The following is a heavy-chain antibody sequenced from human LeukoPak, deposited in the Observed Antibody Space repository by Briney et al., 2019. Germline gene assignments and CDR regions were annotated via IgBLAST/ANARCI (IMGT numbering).Heavy chain of an antibody. V-gene: IGHV3-33*01. J-gene: IGHJ4*02. CDR1: GFTFSSYG. CDR2: IWYDGSNK. CDR3: ARDSGYYDSSGYNDY. D-gene: IGHD3-22*01. Sequence: GGSLRLSCAASGFTFSSYGMDWVRQAPGKGLEWVAVIWYDGSNKYYADSVKGRFTISRDNSKNTLYLQMNSLRAEDTAVYYCARDSGYYDSSGYNDYWGQGTLVTVSS.